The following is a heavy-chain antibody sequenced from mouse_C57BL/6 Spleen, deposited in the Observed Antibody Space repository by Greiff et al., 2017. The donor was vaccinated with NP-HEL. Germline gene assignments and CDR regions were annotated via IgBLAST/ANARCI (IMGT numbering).Heavy chain of an antibody. D-gene: IGHD2-4*01. CDR1: GFSLTSYG. CDR3: ARKEYYDSDYYAMDY. V-gene: IGHV2-2*01. CDR2: IWSGGST. Sequence: VQRVESGPGLVQPSQSLSITCTVSGFSLTSYGVHWVRQSPGKGLEWLGVIWSGGSTDYNAAFISRLSISKDKSKSQVFFKMNSLQADDTAIYYCARKEYYDSDYYAMDYWGQGTSVTVSS. J-gene: IGHJ4*01.